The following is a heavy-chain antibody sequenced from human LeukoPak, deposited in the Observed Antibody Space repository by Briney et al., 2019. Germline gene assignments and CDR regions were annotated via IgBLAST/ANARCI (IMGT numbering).Heavy chain of an antibody. CDR3: ARGDSSGWYRY. Sequence: ASVKVSCKASGYTWTSYYMHWVRQAPGQGLEWMGIINPSGGSTSYAQKFQGRVTMTRDMSTSTVYMELSSLRSEDTAVYYCARGDSSGWYRYWGQGTLVTVSS. J-gene: IGHJ4*02. CDR1: GYTWTSYY. CDR2: INPSGGST. D-gene: IGHD6-19*01. V-gene: IGHV1-46*01.